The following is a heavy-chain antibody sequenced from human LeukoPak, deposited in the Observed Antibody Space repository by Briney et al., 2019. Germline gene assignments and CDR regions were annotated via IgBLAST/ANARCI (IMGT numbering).Heavy chain of an antibody. CDR2: IRFSGEST. J-gene: IGHJ4*02. D-gene: IGHD3-10*01. V-gene: IGHV3-23*01. Sequence: GGSLRLSCAASGFTLPGHTITWLRQARGRRLEWVSTIRFSGESTYYADYVKCRFTISRDNSKNTLYLQMDSLRAEDTAVYYCAKDVGTSGNYSPSDYWGQGTLVTVSS. CDR3: AKDVGTSGNYSPSDY. CDR1: GFTLPGHT.